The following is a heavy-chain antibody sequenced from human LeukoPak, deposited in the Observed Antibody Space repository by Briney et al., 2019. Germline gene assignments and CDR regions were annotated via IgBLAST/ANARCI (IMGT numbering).Heavy chain of an antibody. J-gene: IGHJ4*02. CDR2: ISWNSGSI. D-gene: IGHD3-22*01. Sequence: QTGGSLRLSWAASGFTFDDYAMHWVRQAPGKGLEWVSGISWNSGSIGYADSVKGRFTISRDNAKNTLYLQMNSLRAEDTAVYYCASGLNYDSSGYYYWGQGTLVTVSS. V-gene: IGHV3-9*01. CDR1: GFTFDDYA. CDR3: ASGLNYDSSGYYY.